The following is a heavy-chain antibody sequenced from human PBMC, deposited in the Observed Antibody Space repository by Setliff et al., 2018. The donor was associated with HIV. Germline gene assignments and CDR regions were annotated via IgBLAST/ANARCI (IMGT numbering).Heavy chain of an antibody. V-gene: IGHV4-30-4*08. D-gene: IGHD4-17*01. CDR3: ARAAAGNTGPFDL. J-gene: IGHJ4*02. CDR1: GDSITSGGYS. CDR2: IYYSGRTSHSGST. Sequence: SETLSLTCTVYGDSITSGGYSWTWIRQPPGKALEWVGYIYYSGRTSHSGSTYYNPSVASRITISGDTSKNQFSLKLTSVTASDTAVYYCARAAAGNTGPFDLWGQGSPVTVSS.